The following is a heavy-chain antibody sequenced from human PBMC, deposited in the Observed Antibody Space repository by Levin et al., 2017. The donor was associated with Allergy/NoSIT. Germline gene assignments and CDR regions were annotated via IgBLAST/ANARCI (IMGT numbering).Heavy chain of an antibody. CDR2: IYFDGSKT. Sequence: GESLKISCAASGFPFSAYGMHWIRQGPGKGLEWVAFIYFDGSKTYYADSVEGRFTISRDNSKNTVYLQMDSLSGDDTAMYYCARDRSGNYFYFWGQGTQVTVSS. CDR1: GFPFSAYG. J-gene: IGHJ4*02. D-gene: IGHD2/OR15-2a*01. CDR3: ARDRSGNYFYF. V-gene: IGHV3-33*01.